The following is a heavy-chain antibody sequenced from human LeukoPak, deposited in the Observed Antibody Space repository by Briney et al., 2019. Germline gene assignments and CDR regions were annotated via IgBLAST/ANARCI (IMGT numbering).Heavy chain of an antibody. D-gene: IGHD1-26*01. Sequence: PSETLSLTCTVSGGSISSYYWSWIRQPPEKGLEWIGYIYYSGSTNYNPSLKSRVTISVDTSKNQFALKLSSVTAADTAVYYCASGGQGATLDYWGQGTLVTVSS. V-gene: IGHV4-59*01. CDR1: GGSISSYY. CDR3: ASGGQGATLDY. J-gene: IGHJ4*02. CDR2: IYYSGST.